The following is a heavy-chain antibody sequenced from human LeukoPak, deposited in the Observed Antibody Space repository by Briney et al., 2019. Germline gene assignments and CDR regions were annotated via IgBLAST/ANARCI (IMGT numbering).Heavy chain of an antibody. CDR3: ARALDDYDYVWGSYRFSPAFDY. Sequence: SETLSLTCTVSGGSISSGGYYWSWIRQHPGKGLEWIGYIYYSGSTYYNPSLKSRVTISVDTSKNQFSLKLSSVTAADTAVYYCARALDDYDYVWGSYRFSPAFDYWGQGTLVTVSS. CDR2: IYYSGST. V-gene: IGHV4-31*03. CDR1: GGSISSGGYY. J-gene: IGHJ4*02. D-gene: IGHD3-16*02.